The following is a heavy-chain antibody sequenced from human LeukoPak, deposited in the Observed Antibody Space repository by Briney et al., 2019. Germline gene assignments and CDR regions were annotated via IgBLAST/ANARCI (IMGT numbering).Heavy chain of an antibody. D-gene: IGHD3-10*01. CDR2: IGTNGGST. V-gene: IGHV3-23*01. Sequence: GGSLRLSCAASGFTFINFAMSWVRQAPGKGLEWVSAIGTNGGSTYYADSVKGRFTISRDNSKNTLYLQMNSLRAEDTAVYYCAKEKYGSGSYYDYWGQGTLVTVSS. CDR3: AKEKYGSGSYYDY. J-gene: IGHJ4*02. CDR1: GFTFINFA.